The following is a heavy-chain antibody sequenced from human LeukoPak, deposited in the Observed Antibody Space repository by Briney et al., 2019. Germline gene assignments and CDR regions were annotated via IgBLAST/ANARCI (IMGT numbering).Heavy chain of an antibody. Sequence: PGGSLRLSCAASGFTFSSYWMHWIRQAPGKGLVGVSRIKSDGSSTTYADSVKGRFTISRDNAKNTLYLQRNSLRAEDTAVYYCARGGDCPTDSWGQGTLVTVSS. J-gene: IGHJ5*01. CDR3: ARGGDCPTDS. V-gene: IGHV3-74*01. D-gene: IGHD2-21*02. CDR2: IKSDGSST. CDR1: GFTFSSYW.